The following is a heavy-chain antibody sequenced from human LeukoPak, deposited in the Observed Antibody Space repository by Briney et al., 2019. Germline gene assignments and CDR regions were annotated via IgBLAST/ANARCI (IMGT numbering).Heavy chain of an antibody. D-gene: IGHD3-9*01. V-gene: IGHV3-23*01. CDR2: ISGSGGST. J-gene: IGHJ3*02. CDR1: GFTFSSYA. CDR3: VKDQWQGYFDWSQSYSGAFDI. Sequence: QAGGSLRLSCAASGFTFSSYAMSWVRQAPGKGLEWVSAISGSGGSTYYADSGKGRFTISRDNSKNTLYLQMNSLRAEDTAVYYCVKDQWQGYFDWSQSYSGAFDIWGQGTMVTVSS.